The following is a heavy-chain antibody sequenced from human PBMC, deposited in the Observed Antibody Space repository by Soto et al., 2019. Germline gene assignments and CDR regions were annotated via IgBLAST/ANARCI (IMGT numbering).Heavy chain of an antibody. D-gene: IGHD3-10*01. CDR2: IYYSGGT. CDR3: ATSGVFTRRLDY. Sequence: SETLSLTCTVSGGAISSGDYYWSWIRQPPGKGLEWIGYIYYSGGTYYNPPLKSRISISVDTSKNQFSLKMNSVTAADTAVYYCATSGVFTRRLDYWGQGTLVTVSS. J-gene: IGHJ4*02. CDR1: GGAISSGDYY. V-gene: IGHV4-30-4*01.